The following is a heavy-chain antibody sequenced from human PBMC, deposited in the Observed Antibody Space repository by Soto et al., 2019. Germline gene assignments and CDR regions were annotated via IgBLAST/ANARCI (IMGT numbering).Heavy chain of an antibody. Sequence: VQLVQSGAVVTKPGASVKVSCKASGYTFTSFDINWVRPATGQGLEWIGWMNTNSGNTGYAQKLQGRVTMPSNTSMSTAYMELSRLRSDDTDVYYCARTLCGDNVDYWGQGTLVTVSS. CDR3: ARTLCGDNVDY. V-gene: IGHV1-8*01. J-gene: IGHJ4*02. CDR2: MNTNSGNT. CDR1: GYTFTSFD. D-gene: IGHD4-17*01.